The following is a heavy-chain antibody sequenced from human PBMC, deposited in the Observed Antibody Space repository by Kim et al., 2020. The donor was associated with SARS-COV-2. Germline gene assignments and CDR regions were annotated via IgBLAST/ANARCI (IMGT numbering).Heavy chain of an antibody. CDR2: ISGTGSST. CDR1: GFTFSGYA. V-gene: IGHV3-23*01. CDR3: AKVFPRYNWNHGGGFDY. J-gene: IGHJ4*02. D-gene: IGHD1-20*01. Sequence: GGSLRLSCATSGFTFSGYAMSWVRQAPGKGLEWVSAISGTGSSTNYADSVKGRFTISRDNSKNTLHLQMNSLRADDTAVYYCAKVFPRYNWNHGGGFDYWGQGTLVTVSS.